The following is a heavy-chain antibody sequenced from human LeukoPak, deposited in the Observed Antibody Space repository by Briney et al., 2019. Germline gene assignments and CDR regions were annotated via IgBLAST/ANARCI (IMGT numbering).Heavy chain of an antibody. CDR1: GYTFATYG. D-gene: IGHD5-18*01. CDR2: ISTYNGNT. J-gene: IGHJ4*02. Sequence: APVKLSPTSSGYTFATYGITWVRQAPGQGLEWMGWISTYNGNTNYAQKLQGRVTMTTDTSTSTAYMELRSLRSDDTAMYYSARDRMDTGSYFDYWGQGTLVTVSS. CDR3: ARDRMDTGSYFDY. V-gene: IGHV1-18*01.